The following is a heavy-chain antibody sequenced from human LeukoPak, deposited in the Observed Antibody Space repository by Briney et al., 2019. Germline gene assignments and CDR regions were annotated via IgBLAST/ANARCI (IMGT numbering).Heavy chain of an antibody. Sequence: SETLSLTCAVSGGSISSGGYSWSWIRQPPGTGLEWIGYIYHSGSTNYNPSLKSRVTISVDTSKNQFSLKLSSVTAADTAVYYCVTDSSGWYLYWGQGTLVTVSS. V-gene: IGHV4-30-2*01. CDR2: IYHSGST. D-gene: IGHD6-19*01. CDR3: VTDSSGWYLY. J-gene: IGHJ4*02. CDR1: GGSISSGGYS.